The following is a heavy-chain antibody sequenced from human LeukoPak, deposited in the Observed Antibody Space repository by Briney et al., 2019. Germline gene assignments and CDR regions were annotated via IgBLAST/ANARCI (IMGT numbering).Heavy chain of an antibody. CDR3: AILKGGYSGKRYYYYYGMDV. CDR1: GFTFSSYE. D-gene: IGHD5-12*01. V-gene: IGHV3-48*03. J-gene: IGHJ6*02. Sequence: PGGSLRLSCAASGFTFSSYEMNWVRQAPGKGLEWVSYISSSGSTIYYADSVKGRFTISRDNAKDSLYLQMNSLRAEDTAVYYCAILKGGYSGKRYYYYYGMDVWGQGTTVTVSS. CDR2: ISSSGSTI.